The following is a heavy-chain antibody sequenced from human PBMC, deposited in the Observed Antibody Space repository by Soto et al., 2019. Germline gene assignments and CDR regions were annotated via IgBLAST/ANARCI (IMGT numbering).Heavy chain of an antibody. Sequence: QITLKESGPSPVKPTQTLTVTCTFSGFSLSNSGVGVAWIRQPPGKALERLALIYGDNDKRYSPSMKTRLTITNDTSKNQVVLTMTNMYPLDTVTLYCAHCTLHDYGDYDPRTLHVVDSWGQGTLVTVYS. CDR1: GFSLSNSGVG. J-gene: IGHJ4*02. V-gene: IGHV2-5*02. CDR2: IYGDNDK. CDR3: AHCTLHDYGDYDPRTLHVVDS. D-gene: IGHD4-17*01.